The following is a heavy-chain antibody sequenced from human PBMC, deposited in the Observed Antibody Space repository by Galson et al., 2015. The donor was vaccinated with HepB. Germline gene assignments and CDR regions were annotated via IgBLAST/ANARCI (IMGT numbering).Heavy chain of an antibody. V-gene: IGHV1-8*01. Sequence: SVKVSCKASGYTFTNDDINWVRQAAGQGLEWKGWMNPSSGNTGFAQKFQGRVTLTRDTSISTAYMELSNPTSEDTAVYYCARGAGSIDYWGQGTLVTISS. D-gene: IGHD1-14*01. CDR1: GYTFTNDD. J-gene: IGHJ4*02. CDR3: ARGAGSIDY. CDR2: MNPSSGNT.